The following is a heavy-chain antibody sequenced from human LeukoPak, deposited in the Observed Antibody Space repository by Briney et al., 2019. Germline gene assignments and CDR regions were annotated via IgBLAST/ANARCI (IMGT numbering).Heavy chain of an antibody. V-gene: IGHV3-30*04. J-gene: IGHJ5*02. CDR2: ISYDGSNK. D-gene: IGHD6-13*01. CDR3: ARGDKQLVFNRNKGGFDP. Sequence: GGSLRLSCAASGFTFSSYAMHWVRQAPGKGLEWVTIISYDGSNKYYADSVKGRFTISRDNSKNTLYLQMDSLRTEDTAVYYCARGDKQLVFNRNKGGFDPWGQGTLVTVSS. CDR1: GFTFSSYA.